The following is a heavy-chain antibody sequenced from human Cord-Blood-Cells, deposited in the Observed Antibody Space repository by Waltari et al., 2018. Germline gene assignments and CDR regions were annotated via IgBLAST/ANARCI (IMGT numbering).Heavy chain of an antibody. CDR1: GFTFSSYE. D-gene: IGHD5-12*01. CDR3: ARRESIVATYYFDY. J-gene: IGHJ4*02. CDR2: ISSSGSTI. Sequence: EVQLVESGGGLVQPGGSLSLSCAASGFTFSSYEMNWVRQAPGKGLEWVSYISSSGSTIYYADSVKGRFTISRDNAKNSLYLQMNSLRAEDTAVYYCARRESIVATYYFDYWGQGTLVTVSS. V-gene: IGHV3-48*03.